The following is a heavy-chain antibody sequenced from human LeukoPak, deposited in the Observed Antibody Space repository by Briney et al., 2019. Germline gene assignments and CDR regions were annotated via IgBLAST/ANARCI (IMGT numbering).Heavy chain of an antibody. Sequence: SQTLSLTCAISGDSVSSNSVTWNWIRQSPSRGLEWLGRTYYRSTWYNDYAVSVRGRITVNPVTSKNQFSLHLNSVTPEDTDVYYCARRLTQYDCFDPWGQGILVTVSS. V-gene: IGHV6-1*01. CDR2: TYYRSTWYN. D-gene: IGHD2-2*01. CDR3: ARRLTQYDCFDP. CDR1: GDSVSSNSVT. J-gene: IGHJ5*02.